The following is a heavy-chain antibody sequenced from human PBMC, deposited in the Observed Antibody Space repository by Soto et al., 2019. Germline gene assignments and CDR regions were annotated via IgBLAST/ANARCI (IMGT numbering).Heavy chain of an antibody. V-gene: IGHV1-69*13. D-gene: IGHD4-4*01. J-gene: IGHJ3*02. CDR2: IIPIFGTA. Sequence: ASVKVSCKASGGTFSRYAISWVRQAPGQGLEWMGGIIPIFGTANYAQKFQGRVTITADESTSTAYMELSSLRSEDTAVYYCATSTLVTRFSDAFDIWGQGTMVTVSS. CDR1: GGTFSRYA. CDR3: ATSTLVTRFSDAFDI.